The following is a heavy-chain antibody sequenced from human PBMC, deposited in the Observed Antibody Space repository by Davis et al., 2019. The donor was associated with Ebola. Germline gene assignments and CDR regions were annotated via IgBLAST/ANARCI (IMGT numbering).Heavy chain of an antibody. D-gene: IGHD2-2*02. CDR1: GFTFSSYW. V-gene: IGHV3-7*01. CDR3: ARADGDIVVVPAAIHYYYYMDV. J-gene: IGHJ6*03. CDR2: IKQDGSEK. Sequence: GESLKISCAASGFTFSSYWMSWVRQAPGKGLEWVANIKQDGSEKYYVDSVKGRFTISRDNAKNSLYLQMNSLRAEDTAVYYCARADGDIVVVPAAIHYYYYMDVWGKGTTVTVSS.